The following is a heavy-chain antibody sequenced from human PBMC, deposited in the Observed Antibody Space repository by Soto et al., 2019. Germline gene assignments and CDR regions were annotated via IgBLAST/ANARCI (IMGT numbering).Heavy chain of an antibody. Sequence: QVQLVESGGGVVQPGRSLRLSCAASGFTFSSYAMHWVRQAPGKGLEWVAVIAYDGRNKYYADSVKGRFTISRDNSKNKLYLQMNSLRIEDTAVYYCARELERVFDYWFQGTLVTVSS. CDR1: GFTFSSYA. D-gene: IGHD1-1*01. CDR3: ARELERVFDY. J-gene: IGHJ4*02. V-gene: IGHV3-30*04. CDR2: IAYDGRNK.